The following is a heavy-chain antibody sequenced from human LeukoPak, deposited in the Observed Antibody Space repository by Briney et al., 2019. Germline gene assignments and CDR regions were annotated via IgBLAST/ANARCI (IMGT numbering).Heavy chain of an antibody. CDR1: GGSISSGDYY. J-gene: IGHJ2*01. D-gene: IGHD3-3*01. V-gene: IGHV4-30-4*08. CDR3: ARVPVLEWLLGSYWYFDL. Sequence: SETLSLTCTVSGGSISSGDYYWSRIRQPPGKGLEWIGYIYYSGSTYYNPSLKSRVTISVDTSKNQFSLKLSSVTAADTAVYYCARVPVLEWLLGSYWYFDLWGRGTLVTVSS. CDR2: IYYSGST.